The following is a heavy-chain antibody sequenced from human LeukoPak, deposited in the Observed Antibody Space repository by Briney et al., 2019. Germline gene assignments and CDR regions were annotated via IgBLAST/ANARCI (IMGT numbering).Heavy chain of an antibody. CDR2: IWYDASNK. Sequence: PGGSLRLSCVASGFTFSSHGMHWVRQAPGKGLEWVAVIWYDASNKYYADSVKGRFTISRDNSKNTLYMQMNSLRAEDTAVYYCAKERDSRGYFDYWGQGTLVTVSS. CDR3: AKERDSRGYFDY. V-gene: IGHV3-33*06. CDR1: GFTFSSHG. J-gene: IGHJ4*02. D-gene: IGHD6-13*01.